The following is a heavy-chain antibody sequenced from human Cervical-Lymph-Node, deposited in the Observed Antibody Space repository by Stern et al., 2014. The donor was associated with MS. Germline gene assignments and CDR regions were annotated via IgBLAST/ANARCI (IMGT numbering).Heavy chain of an antibody. CDR2: IIPIFETA. V-gene: IGHV1-69*01. CDR1: GGTFSSYA. D-gene: IGHD3-10*01. CDR3: AGGRGGRVEGVIIPHGLDV. Sequence: QVQLVQAGAEVKRPGSSVKVSCKSYGGTFSSYALSWVRQAPGKGLEWMGGIIPIFETADSAQKFRGRVAIPADESGSTAYMELSSLRSEDTAVYYCAGGRGGRVEGVIIPHGLDVWGQGTTVTVSS. J-gene: IGHJ6*02.